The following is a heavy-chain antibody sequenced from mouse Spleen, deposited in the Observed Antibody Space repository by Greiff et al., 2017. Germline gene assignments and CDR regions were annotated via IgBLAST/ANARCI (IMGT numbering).Heavy chain of an antibody. CDR3: ARANWAYYFDY. Sequence: QVQLQQSDAELVKPGASVKISCKVSGYTFTDYYINWVKQRPGQGLEWIGWIYPGSGNTKYNEKFKGKATLTVDTSSSTAYMQLSSLTSEDSAVYFCARANWAYYFDYWGQGTTLTVSS. CDR1: GYTFTDYY. D-gene: IGHD4-1*01. J-gene: IGHJ2*01. V-gene: IGHV1-84*01. CDR2: IYPGSGNT.